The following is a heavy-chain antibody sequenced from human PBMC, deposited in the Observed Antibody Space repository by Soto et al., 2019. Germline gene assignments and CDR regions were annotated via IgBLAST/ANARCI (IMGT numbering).Heavy chain of an antibody. CDR3: ARTGEDEYQLPNDLDY. Sequence: PGGSLRLSCAASGFTFSDYYMSWIRQAPGKGLEWVSYISSSGSTIYYADSVKGRFTISRDNAKNSLYLQMNSLRAEDTAVHYCARTGEDEYQLPNDLDYWGQGTLVTVSS. V-gene: IGHV3-11*01. CDR2: ISSSGSTI. J-gene: IGHJ4*02. CDR1: GFTFSDYY. D-gene: IGHD2-2*01.